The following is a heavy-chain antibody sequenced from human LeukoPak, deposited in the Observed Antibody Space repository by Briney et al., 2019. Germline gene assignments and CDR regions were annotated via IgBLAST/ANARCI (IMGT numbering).Heavy chain of an antibody. D-gene: IGHD3-10*01. V-gene: IGHV3-43*02. CDR3: AAEVRGVINHYGMDV. CDR2: ISGDGGST. J-gene: IGHJ6*02. CDR1: GFTFDDYA. Sequence: GGSLRLSCAASGFTFDDYAMHWVRQAPGKGLEWVSLISGDGGSTYYADSVKGRFTISRDNSKNSLYLQMNSLRTEDTALYYCAAEVRGVINHYGMDVWGQGTTVTVSS.